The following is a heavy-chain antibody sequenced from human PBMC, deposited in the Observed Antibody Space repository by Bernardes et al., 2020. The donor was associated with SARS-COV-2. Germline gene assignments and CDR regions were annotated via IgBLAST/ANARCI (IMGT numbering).Heavy chain of an antibody. Sequence: GSLRLSCAASGFSVSAYWMHWVRQAPGEGLVWVSSISTSGSFIFYADSVKGRFTISRDNAKNSLFLQMHSLRVEDTATYFCARVFLGSGSYLLDSWGQGALVTVSS. D-gene: IGHD1-26*01. J-gene: IGHJ4*02. CDR2: ISTSGSFI. CDR1: GFSVSAYW. CDR3: ARVFLGSGSYLLDS. V-gene: IGHV3-21*01.